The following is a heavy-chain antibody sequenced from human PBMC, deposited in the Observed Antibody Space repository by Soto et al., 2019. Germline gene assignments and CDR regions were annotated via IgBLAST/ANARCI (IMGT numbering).Heavy chain of an antibody. D-gene: IGHD3-22*01. CDR1: GFTFSSYA. Sequence: GGSLRLSCAASGFTFSSYAMHWVRQAPGKGLEWVAVISYDGSNKYYADSVKGRFTISRDNSKNTLYLQMNSLRAEDTAVYYCARDAYYYDSSGYYSYPINYFDYWGQGTLVTVSS. J-gene: IGHJ4*02. V-gene: IGHV3-30-3*01. CDR2: ISYDGSNK. CDR3: ARDAYYYDSSGYYSYPINYFDY.